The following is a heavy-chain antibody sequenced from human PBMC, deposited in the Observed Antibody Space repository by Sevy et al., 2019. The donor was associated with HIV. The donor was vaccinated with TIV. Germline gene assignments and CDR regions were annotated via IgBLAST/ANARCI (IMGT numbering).Heavy chain of an antibody. CDR3: VKSPQTRGDIVVLREGFYFHS. V-gene: IGHV3-9*01. J-gene: IGHJ4*02. CDR2: ISWKGGSA. D-gene: IGHD3-16*02. CDR1: GFRFDDYV. Sequence: GGCLRLSCAASGFRFDDYVMHWVRQVPGKGLEWLASISWKGGSAAYADFAKGRFTISRDNAKASLGLEMNSLTSGDTALYYCVKSPQTRGDIVVLREGFYFHSWGQGTLVTVSS.